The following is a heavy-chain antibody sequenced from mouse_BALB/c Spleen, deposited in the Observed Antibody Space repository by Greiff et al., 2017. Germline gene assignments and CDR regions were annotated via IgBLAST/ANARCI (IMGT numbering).Heavy chain of an antibody. J-gene: IGHJ4*01. CDR3: AIYYGNYAMDY. CDR2: ISSGGSYT. CDR1: GFTFSSYA. D-gene: IGHD2-1*01. Sequence: EVKVEESGGGLVKPGGSLKLSCAASGFTFSSYAMSWVRQSPEKRLEWVAEISSGGSYTYYPDTVTGRFTISRDNAKNTLYLEMSSLRSEDTAMYYCAIYYGNYAMDYWGQGTSVTVSS. V-gene: IGHV5-9-4*01.